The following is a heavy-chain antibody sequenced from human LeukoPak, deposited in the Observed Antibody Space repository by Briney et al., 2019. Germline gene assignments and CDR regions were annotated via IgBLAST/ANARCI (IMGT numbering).Heavy chain of an antibody. CDR1: GGSFSGYY. D-gene: IGHD6-19*01. CDR3: ARGGDHSSLDY. J-gene: IGHJ4*02. Sequence: PSETLSLTSAVYGGSFSGYYWSCIRQPPGKGLEWIGEINHSGSTNYNPSLKSRVTISVDTSKNQFSLKLSSVTAADTAVYYCARGGDHSSLDYWGQGTLVTVSS. CDR2: INHSGST. V-gene: IGHV4-34*01.